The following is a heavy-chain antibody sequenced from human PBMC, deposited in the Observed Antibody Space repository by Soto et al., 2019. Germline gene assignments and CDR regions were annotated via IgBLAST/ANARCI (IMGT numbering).Heavy chain of an antibody. V-gene: IGHV3-48*02. J-gene: IGHJ4*02. CDR2: MSTTSAI. D-gene: IGHD3-10*02. CDR3: VRDSMLAFDY. Sequence: VQLVESGGGLVQPGGSLRLSCAASGFTFSSHNMNWVRQAPGKGLEWISYMSTTSAIYYADSVKGRFTISRDNAKNSLYLQLNSLGDEDPAGYFLVRDSMLAFDYWGQGTLVTVSS. CDR1: GFTFSSHN.